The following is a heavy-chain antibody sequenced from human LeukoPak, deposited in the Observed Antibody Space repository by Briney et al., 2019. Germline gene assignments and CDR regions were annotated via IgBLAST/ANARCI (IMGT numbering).Heavy chain of an antibody. Sequence: GGSLRLSCAASGFTFSSLAMSWVRQAPGKGLEWVSGISGSGGNTYYADSVKGRFTISRDNSKNTLYLQMNSLRAEDTAVYYCAKDSSGWGYYYYYYMDVWGKGTTVTISS. J-gene: IGHJ6*03. V-gene: IGHV3-23*01. CDR2: ISGSGGNT. D-gene: IGHD6-19*01. CDR3: AKDSSGWGYYYYYYMDV. CDR1: GFTFSSLA.